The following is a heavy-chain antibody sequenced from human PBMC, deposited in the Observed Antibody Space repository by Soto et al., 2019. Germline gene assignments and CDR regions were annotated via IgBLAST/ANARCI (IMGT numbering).Heavy chain of an antibody. Sequence: PGESLKISCVGSGYSFTTYWVAWVRQMPGEGLEWMGLFYPGDSDITYSPSFQGQVTISGDKSITTAYLQWSSLKASDTAIYYCARGVKRGSHFYGMDVWGQGTTVTVSS. J-gene: IGHJ6*02. D-gene: IGHD1-26*01. CDR1: GYSFTTYW. CDR3: ARGVKRGSHFYGMDV. CDR2: FYPGDSDI. V-gene: IGHV5-51*01.